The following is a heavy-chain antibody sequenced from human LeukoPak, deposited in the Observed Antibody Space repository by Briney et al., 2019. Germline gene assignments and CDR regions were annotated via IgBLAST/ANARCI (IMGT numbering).Heavy chain of an antibody. V-gene: IGHV3-48*01. CDR2: ISASGTTI. D-gene: IGHD4-11*01. CDR3: ARDQGWETTIKQFDY. CDR1: GFNFRNYG. Sequence: GGSLRLSCVASGFNFRNYGLNWVRQAPGQGLQWVSYISASGTTIYYTDSVKGRFTISRDNGENSLSLQMNSLRAEDTAVYYCARDQGWETTIKQFDYWGQGTLVTVSS. J-gene: IGHJ4*02.